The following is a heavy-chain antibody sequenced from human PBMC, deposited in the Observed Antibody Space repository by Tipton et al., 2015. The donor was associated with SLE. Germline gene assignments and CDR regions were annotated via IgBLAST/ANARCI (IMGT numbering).Heavy chain of an antibody. D-gene: IGHD6-6*01. V-gene: IGHV3-74*01. CDR2: INGDGSTT. CDR1: GFTFSSHW. Sequence: SLRLSCAASGFTFSSHWMHWVRQAPGKGLVWVSRINGDGSTTNYADSVKGRFTISRDNAKNTLYLQMNTLRADDTAVYYCARDDPSYWYFDLWGRGTLVTVSS. J-gene: IGHJ2*01. CDR3: ARDDPSYWYFDL.